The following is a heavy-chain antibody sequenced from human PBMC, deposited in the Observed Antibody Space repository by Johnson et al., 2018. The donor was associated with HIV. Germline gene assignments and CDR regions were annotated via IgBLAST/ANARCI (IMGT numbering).Heavy chain of an antibody. CDR3: VSREWELHAFDI. V-gene: IGHV3-9*01. D-gene: IGHD1-26*01. J-gene: IGHJ3*02. Sequence: VQLVESGGGLVQPGGSLRLSCAASGFTFDDYAMHWVRQAPGKGLEWVSGISWNSGSIGYADSVKGRFTISRDNAKNSLYLQMNSLRAEDTAVYYCVSREWELHAFDIWGQGTMVTVSS. CDR2: ISWNSGSI. CDR1: GFTFDDYA.